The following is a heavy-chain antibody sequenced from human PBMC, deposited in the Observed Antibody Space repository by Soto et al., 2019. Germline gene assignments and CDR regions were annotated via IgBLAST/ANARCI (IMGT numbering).Heavy chain of an antibody. V-gene: IGHV3-23*01. Sequence: EVQLLESGGGLVQPGGSLRLSCAASGFTFSSYAMIWVRQAPGKGLEWVSAISGSGGSTYYADSVKGRFTISRDNSQNTMDPQMKSLRTEDTAVYYWAKKPVRGSRWYWRFDPLGQGTLVTVS. CDR2: ISGSGGST. D-gene: IGHD6-13*01. CDR1: GFTFSSYA. CDR3: AKKPVRGSRWYWRFDP. J-gene: IGHJ5*02.